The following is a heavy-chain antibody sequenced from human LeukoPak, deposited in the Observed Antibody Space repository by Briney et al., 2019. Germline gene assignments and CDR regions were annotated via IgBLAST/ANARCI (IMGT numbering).Heavy chain of an antibody. V-gene: IGHV3-7*01. Sequence: GGSLRLSCAASEFTFSSYWMSWVRQAPGKGLEWVANIKQDGSEKYYVDSVKGRFTISRDNAKNSLYLQMNSLRAEDTAVYYCVPAWFDPWGQGTLVTVSS. CDR1: EFTFSSYW. J-gene: IGHJ5*02. CDR3: VPAWFDP. CDR2: IKQDGSEK.